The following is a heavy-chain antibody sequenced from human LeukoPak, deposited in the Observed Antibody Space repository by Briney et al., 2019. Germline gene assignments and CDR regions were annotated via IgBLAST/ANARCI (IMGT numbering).Heavy chain of an antibody. CDR2: IIPIFGTA. CDR3: ASLSRGSFEQLGRP. D-gene: IGHD6-6*01. CDR1: GGTFSSYA. V-gene: IGHV1-69*05. Sequence: SVKVSCKASGGTFSSYAISWVRQAPGQGLEWMGRIIPIFGTANYAQKFQGRVTITTDESTSTAYMGLSSLRSEDTAVYYCASLSRGSFEQLGRPWGQGTLVTVSS. J-gene: IGHJ5*02.